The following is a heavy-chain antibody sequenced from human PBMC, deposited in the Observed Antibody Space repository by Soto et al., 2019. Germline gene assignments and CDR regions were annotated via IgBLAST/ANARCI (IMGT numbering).Heavy chain of an antibody. CDR1: GFTFSSYA. D-gene: IGHD3-10*01. CDR3: AKQSHGSGSYYNGVFFDY. V-gene: IGHV3-23*01. CDR2: ISGSGGAT. Sequence: EVQLLESGGGLVQPGGSLRLSCAASGFTFSSYAMNWVRQAPGKGLEWVSGISGSGGATYYADSVKGRFTISRDNSNNTLYLQMNSLRAEDTAVYYCAKQSHGSGSYYNGVFFDYWGQGTLVTVSS. J-gene: IGHJ4*02.